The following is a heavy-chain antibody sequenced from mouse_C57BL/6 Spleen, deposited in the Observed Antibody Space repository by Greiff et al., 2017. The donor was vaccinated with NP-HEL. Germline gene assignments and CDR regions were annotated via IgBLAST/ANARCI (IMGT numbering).Heavy chain of an antibody. D-gene: IGHD1-1*01. CDR2: ISSGSSTI. CDR3: ANYYGSSYWYCDV. Sequence: EVKLVESGGGLVKPGGSLKLSCAASGFTFSDYGMHWVRQAPEKGLEWVAYISSGSSTIYYADTVKGRFTISRDNAKNTLFLQMTSLRSEDTAMYYCANYYGSSYWYCDVWGTGTTVTVSS. V-gene: IGHV5-17*01. CDR1: GFTFSDYG. J-gene: IGHJ1*03.